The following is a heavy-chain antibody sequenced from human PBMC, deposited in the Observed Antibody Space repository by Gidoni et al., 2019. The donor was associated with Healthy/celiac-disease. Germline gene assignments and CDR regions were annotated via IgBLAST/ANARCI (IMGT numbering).Heavy chain of an antibody. CDR3: ARLEPLYRGFNYYGSGSYSGYFDY. CDR2: IYYSGST. J-gene: IGHJ4*02. V-gene: IGHV4-39*01. Sequence: QLQLQESGPGLVKPSETLSLTCTVSGGSISSSSYYWGWIRQPPGKGLEWIGSIYYSGSTYYNPSLKSRVTISVDTSKNQFSLKLSSVTAADTAVYYCARLEPLYRGFNYYGSGSYSGYFDYWGQGTLVTVSS. CDR1: GGSISSSSYY. D-gene: IGHD3-10*01.